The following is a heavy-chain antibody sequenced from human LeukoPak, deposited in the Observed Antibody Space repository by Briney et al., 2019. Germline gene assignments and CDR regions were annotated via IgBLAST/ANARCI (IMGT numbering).Heavy chain of an antibody. CDR3: AREAPAAAGTFYYYYGMDV. CDR2: INSDGSST. J-gene: IGHJ6*02. CDR1: GFTFSTYW. Sequence: PGGSLRLSCAASGFTFSTYWMHWVRQAPGKGLVWVSRINSDGSSTIYADSVKGRFTMSRDNAKNTLYLQMNSLRAEDTAVYYCAREAPAAAGTFYYYYGMDVWGQGTTVTVSS. V-gene: IGHV3-74*01. D-gene: IGHD6-13*01.